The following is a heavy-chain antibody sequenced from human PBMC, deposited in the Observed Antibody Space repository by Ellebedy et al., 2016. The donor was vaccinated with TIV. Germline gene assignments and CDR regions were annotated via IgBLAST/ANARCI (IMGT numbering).Heavy chain of an antibody. CDR3: ARGPRIVGATTGNWFES. CDR2: INPNNGDT. CDR1: GYTFSAYY. J-gene: IGHJ5*01. V-gene: IGHV1-2*04. Sequence: AASVKVSCKASGYTFSAYYMHWVRQAPGQDLEWMGWINPNNGDTNCAQKFQGWVTMTRDTSIRTAYMDLNRLTSDDTAVYYCARGPRIVGATTGNWFESWGQGTLVTVSS. D-gene: IGHD1-26*01.